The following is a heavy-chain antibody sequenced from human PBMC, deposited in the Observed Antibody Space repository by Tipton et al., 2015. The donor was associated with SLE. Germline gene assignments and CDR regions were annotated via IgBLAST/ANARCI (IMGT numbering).Heavy chain of an antibody. CDR3: ARLPDYVDH. J-gene: IGHJ4*02. CDR2: VSYSGST. Sequence: TLSLTCSVSGGSINVYYCSCVRQPPGKGLEWIGYVSYSGSTNYNPSLQSRVTISVDTSKNQVSLKLRSVTAADTAAYYCARLPDYVDHWGQGALVTVAS. CDR1: GGSINVYY. V-gene: IGHV4-59*01.